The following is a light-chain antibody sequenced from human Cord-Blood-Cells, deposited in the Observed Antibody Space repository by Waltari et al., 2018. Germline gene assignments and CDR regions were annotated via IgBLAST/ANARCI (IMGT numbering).Light chain of an antibody. Sequence: NFMLTQSHSVSESPGKTVTISCTRSSGSIASNYVQWYQQRPGSAPTTVIYEDNQRPSGVPDRFPGSIDSSSNSASLTISGLKTEDEADYYCQSYDSSNQVFGGGTKLTVL. CDR3: QSYDSSNQV. CDR2: EDN. J-gene: IGLJ3*02. CDR1: SGSIASNY. V-gene: IGLV6-57*03.